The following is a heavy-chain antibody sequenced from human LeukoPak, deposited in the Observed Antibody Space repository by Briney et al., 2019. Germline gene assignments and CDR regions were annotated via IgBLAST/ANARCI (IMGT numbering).Heavy chain of an antibody. D-gene: IGHD2-2*01. CDR1: GGSISSDGYY. Sequence: SETLSLTCTVSGGSISSDGYYWSWIRQHPGKGLEWIGYIYYSGSTYYNPSLKSRVTISVDTSKNQFSLKLSSVTAADTAVYYCARGLGYCSSTSCYPAYNWFDPWGQGTLVTVFS. CDR2: IYYSGST. J-gene: IGHJ5*02. V-gene: IGHV4-31*03. CDR3: ARGLGYCSSTSCYPAYNWFDP.